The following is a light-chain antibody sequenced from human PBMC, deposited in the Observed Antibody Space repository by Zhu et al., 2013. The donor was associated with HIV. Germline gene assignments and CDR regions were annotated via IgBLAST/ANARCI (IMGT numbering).Light chain of an antibody. V-gene: IGLV3-19*01. CDR3: SSRNSSAYHVV. Sequence: SSELTQDPAVSVALGQTVRITCQGDSLRSFYASWYQQKPGQAPLLVFYDKNNRPSGIPDRFSGSRSGHTASLTITGTQAEDEAAYYCSSRNSSAYHVVFGGGTKLTVL. CDR2: DKN. CDR1: SLRSFY. J-gene: IGLJ3*02.